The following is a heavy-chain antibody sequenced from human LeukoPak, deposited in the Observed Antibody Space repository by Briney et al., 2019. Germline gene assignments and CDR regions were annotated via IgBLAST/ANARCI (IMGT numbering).Heavy chain of an antibody. CDR3: ARSRVAAGGWFDP. CDR1: GYSFTSYW. J-gene: IGHJ5*02. Sequence: HGESLKISCKGSGYSFTSYWIGWVRQMPGKGLEWMGIIYPGDSDTRYSPSFQGQVTISADKSISTAYLQWSSLKASDTAMYYCARSRVAAGGWFDPWGQGTLVTVSS. V-gene: IGHV5-51*01. CDR2: IYPGDSDT. D-gene: IGHD6-13*01.